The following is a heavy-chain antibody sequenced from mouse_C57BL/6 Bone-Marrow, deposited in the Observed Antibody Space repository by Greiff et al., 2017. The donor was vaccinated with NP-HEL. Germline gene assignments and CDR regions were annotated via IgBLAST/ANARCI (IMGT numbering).Heavy chain of an antibody. CDR3: ARDTTVVAPAYFDY. D-gene: IGHD1-1*01. Sequence: EVQLVESGPGLVKPSQSLSLTCSVTGYSITSGYYWNWIRQFPGNKLEWMGYISYDGSNNYNPSLKNRISITRDTSKNQFFLKLNSVTTEDTATYYCARDTTVVAPAYFDYWGQGTTLTVSS. CDR2: ISYDGSN. V-gene: IGHV3-6*01. J-gene: IGHJ2*01. CDR1: GYSITSGYY.